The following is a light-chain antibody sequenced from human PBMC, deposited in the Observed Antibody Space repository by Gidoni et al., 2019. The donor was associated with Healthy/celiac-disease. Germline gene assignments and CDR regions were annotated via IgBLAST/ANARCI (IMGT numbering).Light chain of an antibody. Sequence: IQMTKSPSSLSASVGARVTITCRASQSISSYLNWYQQKPGKAPKLLIYAASSLQSGVPSRFSGSGSGTDFTLISSILQPEYFANYYCQQSYSTLWTFGQGTKVEIK. CDR2: AAS. CDR3: QQSYSTLWT. V-gene: IGKV1-39*01. CDR1: QSISSY. J-gene: IGKJ1*01.